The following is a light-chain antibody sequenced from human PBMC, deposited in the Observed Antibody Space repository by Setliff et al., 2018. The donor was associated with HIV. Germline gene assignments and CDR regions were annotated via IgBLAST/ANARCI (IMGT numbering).Light chain of an antibody. J-gene: IGLJ1*01. CDR1: SSDVGKYNL. V-gene: IGLV2-23*02. CDR3: SSYVLSTNSYV. CDR2: QVT. Sequence: QSALTQPASVSGSPGQSITISCTGISSDVGKYNLVSWYQQHPGKAPKLMIYQVTKWPSGVSSRFSGSRSGNTASLTISGLQAEDEADYYCSSYVLSTNSYVFGTGTKVTVL.